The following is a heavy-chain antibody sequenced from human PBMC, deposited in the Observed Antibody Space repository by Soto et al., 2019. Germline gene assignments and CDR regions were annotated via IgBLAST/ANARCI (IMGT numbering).Heavy chain of an antibody. CDR2: IKTRRTST. CDR1: GFTFGSYS. Sequence: EVQLVESGGGLVQPGGSLRLSCAASGFTFGSYSMHWVRQAPGKGLEWVSCIKTRRTSTNYADSVKGRFTISRDNAKDTLYVQMNRLRAENTAVSYGARVSSCYCSYTGCIAFDIWGQGTMVTVSS. J-gene: IGHJ3*02. V-gene: IGHV3-48*01. D-gene: IGHD2-2*01. CDR3: ARVSSCYCSYTGCIAFDI.